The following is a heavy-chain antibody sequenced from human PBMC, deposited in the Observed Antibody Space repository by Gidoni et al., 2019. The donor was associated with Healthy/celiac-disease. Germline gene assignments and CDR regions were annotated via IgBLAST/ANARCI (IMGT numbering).Heavy chain of an antibody. CDR2: INHSGST. CDR1: GGSFSGYY. J-gene: IGHJ6*03. Sequence: QVQLQQWGAGLLKPSATLSLTCAVYGGSFSGYYWSWIRQPPGKGLEWIGEINHSGSTNYNPSLKSRVTISVDTSKNQFSLKLSSVTAADTAVYYCARGACGGSCSTYYYYYMDVWGKGTTVTVSS. D-gene: IGHD2-15*01. V-gene: IGHV4-34*01. CDR3: ARGACGGSCSTYYYYYMDV.